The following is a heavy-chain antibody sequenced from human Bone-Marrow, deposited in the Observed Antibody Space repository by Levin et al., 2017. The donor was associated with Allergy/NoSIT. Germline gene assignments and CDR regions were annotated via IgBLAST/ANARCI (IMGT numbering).Heavy chain of an antibody. J-gene: IGHJ4*02. Sequence: GESLKISCAASGFTFSSDGMHWVRQAPGKGLEWVAFISYDENTKYYADSVRGRFTISRENSKNTLFLQMNSLRTEDKAVYYCAKDMATRWSPDYRGQGTLVTVSS. CDR2: ISYDENTK. D-gene: IGHD4-23*01. CDR1: GFTFSSDG. CDR3: AKDMATRWSPDY. V-gene: IGHV3-30*18.